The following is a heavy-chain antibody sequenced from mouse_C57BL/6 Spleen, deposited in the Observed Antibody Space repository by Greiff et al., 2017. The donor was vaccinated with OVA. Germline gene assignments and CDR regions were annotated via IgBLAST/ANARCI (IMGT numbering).Heavy chain of an antibody. Sequence: GGGLVQPKGSLKLSCAASGFSFNTYAMNWVRQAPGKGLEWVARIRSKSNNYATYYADSVKDRFTISRDDSESMLYLQMNNLKTEDTAMYYCVRDYGTAMDYWGQGTSVTVSS. CDR3: VRDYGTAMDY. J-gene: IGHJ4*01. D-gene: IGHD1-1*01. CDR2: IRSKSNNYAT. V-gene: IGHV10-1*01. CDR1: GFSFNTYA.